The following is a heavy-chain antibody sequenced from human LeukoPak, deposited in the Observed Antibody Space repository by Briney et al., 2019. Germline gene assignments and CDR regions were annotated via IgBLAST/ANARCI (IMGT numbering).Heavy chain of an antibody. J-gene: IGHJ4*02. Sequence: PGRSLRLSCAASGFTFSSYAMHWVRQAPGKGLEWVAVISYDGSNKYYADSVKGRFIISRDNSKNTLYLQMNSLRAEDTAVYYCASSFRKSLDYWGQGTLVTVSS. D-gene: IGHD1-14*01. CDR1: GFTFSSYA. CDR2: ISYDGSNK. V-gene: IGHV3-30-3*01. CDR3: ASSFRKSLDY.